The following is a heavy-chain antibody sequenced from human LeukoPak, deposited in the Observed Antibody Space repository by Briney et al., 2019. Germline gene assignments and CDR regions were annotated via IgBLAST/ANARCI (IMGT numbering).Heavy chain of an antibody. D-gene: IGHD2-15*01. Sequence: GGSLRLSCAASGFTFSCYAMSWVRQAPGKGLEWVSAISGSGGSTYYADSVKGRFTISRDNSKNTLYLQMNSLRAEDTAVYYCAKDGDIVVVKGYFDYWGQGTLVTVSS. J-gene: IGHJ4*02. CDR3: AKDGDIVVVKGYFDY. CDR2: ISGSGGST. V-gene: IGHV3-23*01. CDR1: GFTFSCYA.